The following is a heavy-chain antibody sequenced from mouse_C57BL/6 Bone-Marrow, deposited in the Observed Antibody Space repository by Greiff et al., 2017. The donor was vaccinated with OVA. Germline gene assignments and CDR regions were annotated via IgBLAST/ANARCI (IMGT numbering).Heavy chain of an antibody. Sequence: QVQLKQPGAELVKPGASVKLSCKASGYTFTSYWMQWVKQRPGQGLEWIGEIDPSDSYTNYNQKFKGKATLTVDTSSSTAYMQLSSLTSEDSAVYYCANIYDGYWYYFDYWGQGTTLTVSS. CDR1: GYTFTSYW. V-gene: IGHV1-50*01. CDR3: ANIYDGYWYYFDY. D-gene: IGHD2-3*01. CDR2: IDPSDSYT. J-gene: IGHJ2*01.